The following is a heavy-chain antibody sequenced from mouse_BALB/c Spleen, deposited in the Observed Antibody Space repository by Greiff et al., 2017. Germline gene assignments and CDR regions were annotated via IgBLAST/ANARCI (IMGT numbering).Heavy chain of an antibody. CDR3: ARDYDYGFAY. CDR1: GYSITSDYA. V-gene: IGHV3-2*02. Sequence: EVKLVESGPGLVKPSQSLSLTCTVTGYSITSDYAWNWIRQFPGNKLEWMGYISYSGSTSYNPSLKSRISITRDTSKNQFFLQLNSVTTEDTATYYCARDYDYGFAYWGQGTLVTVSA. D-gene: IGHD2-4*01. CDR2: ISYSGST. J-gene: IGHJ3*01.